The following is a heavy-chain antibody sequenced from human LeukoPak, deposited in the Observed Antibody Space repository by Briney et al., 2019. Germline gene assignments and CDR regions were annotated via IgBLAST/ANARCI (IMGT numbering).Heavy chain of an antibody. Sequence: PGGSLRLSCAASGFTFSSYWMHWVRHAPGKGLVWVSRINSDGSSTSYADSVKGRFTISRDNAKNTLYLQMNSLRAEDTAVYYCARERRLNYGSGSYYSNWFDPWGQGTLVTVSS. V-gene: IGHV3-74*01. J-gene: IGHJ5*02. CDR3: ARERRLNYGSGSYYSNWFDP. CDR2: INSDGSST. D-gene: IGHD3-10*01. CDR1: GFTFSSYW.